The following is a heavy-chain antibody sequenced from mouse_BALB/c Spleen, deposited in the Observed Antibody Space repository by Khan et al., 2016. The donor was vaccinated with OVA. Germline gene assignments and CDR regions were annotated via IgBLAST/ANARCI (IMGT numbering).Heavy chain of an antibody. Sequence: EVQLVESGPGLVKPSQSLSLTCTVTGYSITSDYAWNWIRQFPGNKLEWLGYISYSGNTNYNTSLKSRISVTRDTSKNQFFLQLNSVTTEDTATYYCARVYWGDFDYWGQGTTLTVSS. CDR3: ARVYWGDFDY. CDR1: GYSITSDYA. V-gene: IGHV3-2*02. J-gene: IGHJ2*01. CDR2: ISYSGNT.